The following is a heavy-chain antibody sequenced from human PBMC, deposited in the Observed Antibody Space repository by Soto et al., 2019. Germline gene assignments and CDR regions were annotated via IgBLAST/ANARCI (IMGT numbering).Heavy chain of an antibody. CDR1: GGSISSGGYY. V-gene: IGHV4-31*03. D-gene: IGHD6-6*01. J-gene: IGHJ5*02. Sequence: QVQLQESGPGLVKPSQTLSLTCTVSGGSISSGGYYWSWIRQHPGKGLEWIGYIYYSGRTYYNPSLKSRVTISVDTSKNQFSLKLSSVTAADTAVYYCARGGAALFWFDPWGQGTLVTVSS. CDR2: IYYSGRT. CDR3: ARGGAALFWFDP.